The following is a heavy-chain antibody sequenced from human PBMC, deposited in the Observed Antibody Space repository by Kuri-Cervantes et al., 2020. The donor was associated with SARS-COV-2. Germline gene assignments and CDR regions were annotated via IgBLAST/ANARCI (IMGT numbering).Heavy chain of an antibody. V-gene: IGHV3-30*03. CDR1: GFTFSSYG. CDR3: ARGSKVLRFLEWLT. J-gene: IGHJ4*02. D-gene: IGHD3-3*01. CDR2: ISYDGSNK. Sequence: GESLKISCAASGFTFSSYGMHWVRQAPGKGLEWVAVISYDGSNKYYADSVKGRFTMSRDDPMNTLYLQMNSLRAEDTAVYYCARGSKVLRFLEWLTWGQGTLVTVSS.